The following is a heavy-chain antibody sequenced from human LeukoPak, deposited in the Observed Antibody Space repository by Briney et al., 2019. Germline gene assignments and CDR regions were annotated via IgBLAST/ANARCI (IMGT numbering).Heavy chain of an antibody. CDR1: GYTFTGYY. D-gene: IGHD2-2*01. V-gene: IGHV1-2*02. CDR2: INPNSGGT. Sequence: ASVKVSCKASGYTFTGYYMHWVRQAPGQGLEWMGWINPNSGGTNYAQKFQGRVTMTRDTSISTAYMELSRLRSDDTAVYYCARGDIVVVPAAMAYSGYDLGPYYYGMDVWGQGTTVTVSS. J-gene: IGHJ6*02. CDR3: ARGDIVVVPAAMAYSGYDLGPYYYGMDV.